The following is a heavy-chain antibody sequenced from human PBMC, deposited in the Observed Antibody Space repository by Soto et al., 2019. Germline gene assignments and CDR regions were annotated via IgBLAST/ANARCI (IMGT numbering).Heavy chain of an antibody. D-gene: IGHD1-7*01. V-gene: IGHV4-30-2*01. J-gene: IGHJ5*02. Sequence: PPETLSLTCAVFGGSISSGGYSWSWIRQPPGKGLEWIGYIYHSGSTYYNPSLKSRVTISVDRSKNQFSLKLSSVTAAGTAVYYCARAELELHWFDPWGQGTLVT. CDR2: IYHSGST. CDR3: ARAELELHWFDP. CDR1: GGSISSGGYS.